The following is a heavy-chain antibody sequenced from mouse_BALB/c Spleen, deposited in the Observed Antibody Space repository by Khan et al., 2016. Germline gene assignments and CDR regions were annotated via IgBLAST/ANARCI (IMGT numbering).Heavy chain of an antibody. CDR2: ISYSGST. D-gene: IGHD2-1*01. CDR3: ARSDGNYVDYFDY. J-gene: IGHJ2*01. CDR1: GYSITSDYA. Sequence: VQLQESGPGLVKPSQSLSLTCTVTGYSITSDYAWNWIRQFPGNKLEWMGYISYSGSTSYNPSLKSRISITRDTSKNQFFLQLNSVTTEDTATYYCARSDGNYVDYFDYWGQGTTLTVSS. V-gene: IGHV3-2*02.